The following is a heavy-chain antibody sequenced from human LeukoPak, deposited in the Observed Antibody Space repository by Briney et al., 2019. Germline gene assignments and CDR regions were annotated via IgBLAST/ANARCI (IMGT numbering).Heavy chain of an antibody. J-gene: IGHJ5*02. D-gene: IGHD2-2*01. CDR3: ARGCSSTSCRYNWFDP. V-gene: IGHV1-46*01. CDR2: INPSGGST. CDR1: GYTFTSYY. Sequence: ASVKLSCKASGYTFTSYYMHWVRQAPGQGLEWMGIINPSGGSTSYAQKFQGRVTMTRDTSTSTVYMELSSLRSEDTAVYYCARGCSSTSCRYNWFDPWGQGTLVTVSS.